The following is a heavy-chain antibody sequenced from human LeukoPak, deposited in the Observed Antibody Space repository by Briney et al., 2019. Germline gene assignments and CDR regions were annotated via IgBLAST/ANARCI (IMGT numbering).Heavy chain of an antibody. Sequence: SVKVSCKASGGTFSSYAISWVRQAPGQGLEWMGGIIPIFGTANYAQKFQGRVTITTDESTSTAYMELSSLRSEDTAVYYCARSPHKYSSPRFAYFDYWGQGTLVTVSS. CDR1: GGTFSSYA. CDR2: IIPIFGTA. CDR3: ARSPHKYSSPRFAYFDY. D-gene: IGHD6-6*01. J-gene: IGHJ4*02. V-gene: IGHV1-69*05.